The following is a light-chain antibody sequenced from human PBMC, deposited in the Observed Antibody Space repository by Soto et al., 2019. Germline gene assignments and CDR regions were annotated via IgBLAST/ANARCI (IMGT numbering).Light chain of an antibody. CDR2: EVS. V-gene: IGLV2-14*01. CDR1: SNDVGANDF. Sequence: QSALTQPASVSGSPGQSITISCTGTSNDVGANDFVSWYQQLPGKAPKLMIYEVSNRPSGVSDRFSGSKSGDTASLTISGLQAEDEADYFCFSFTTDWTHVFGTGTKVTVL. CDR3: FSFTTDWTHV. J-gene: IGLJ1*01.